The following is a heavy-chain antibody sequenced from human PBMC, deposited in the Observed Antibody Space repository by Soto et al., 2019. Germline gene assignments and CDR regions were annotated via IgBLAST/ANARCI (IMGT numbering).Heavy chain of an antibody. CDR1: GGSFRGYY. CDR2: INHSGST. D-gene: IGHD6-13*01. J-gene: IGHJ4*02. CDR3: ARGAAAAGPSGTYYFDS. V-gene: IGHV4-34*01. Sequence: SETLSLTCAVYGGSFRGYYWTWIRQSPGKGLEWIGEINHSGSTNYNPSLKSRVTMSVDRSKNQISLILSSVTAADTTVYYCARGAAAAGPSGTYYFDSWGLGTLVTVSS.